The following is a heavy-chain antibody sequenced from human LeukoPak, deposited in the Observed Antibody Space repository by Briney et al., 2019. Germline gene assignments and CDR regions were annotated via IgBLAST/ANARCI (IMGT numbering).Heavy chain of an antibody. CDR2: ITGNGGST. D-gene: IGHD3-22*01. Sequence: GGSLRLSCAASGFIFSNYAMSWFRQAPGKGLEWVSTITGNGGSTYYADSVRGRFTISRDNSKNTLSLQMSRLRAEDSATYYCAKDHDSSGYYEYFDYWARAPWSPSPQ. J-gene: IGHJ4*02. CDR1: GFIFSNYA. CDR3: AKDHDSSGYYEYFDY. V-gene: IGHV3-23*01.